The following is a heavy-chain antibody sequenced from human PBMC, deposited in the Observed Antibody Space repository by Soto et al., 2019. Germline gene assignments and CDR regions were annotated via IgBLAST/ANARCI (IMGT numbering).Heavy chain of an antibody. V-gene: IGHV3-23*01. J-gene: IGHJ5*02. CDR3: AKGKSTGYIDWFDP. CDR2: LIGGHYGT. CDR1: GFTLQNYA. D-gene: IGHD3-9*01. Sequence: GGSLRLSCTSSGFTLQNYAMAWVRQAPGKGLEWVSTLIGGHYGTAYSYSVKGRFTVSRDNSKNCLYLQMNSLGVEDTAMYFCAKGKSTGYIDWFDPWGQGSLVTVSS.